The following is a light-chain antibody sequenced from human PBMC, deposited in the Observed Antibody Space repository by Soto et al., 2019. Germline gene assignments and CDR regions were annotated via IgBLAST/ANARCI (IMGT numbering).Light chain of an antibody. CDR3: CSYAGSSTVV. J-gene: IGLJ2*01. CDR2: EGS. V-gene: IGLV2-23*01. CDR1: SSDVGSYNL. Sequence: QSALTQPASVSGSPGQSITISCTGTSSDVGSYNLVSWYQQHPGKAPKLMSYEGSKRPSGVSDRFSGSKSGNTASLTISGLPAEDEADYYCCSYAGSSTVVFGGGTKLTVL.